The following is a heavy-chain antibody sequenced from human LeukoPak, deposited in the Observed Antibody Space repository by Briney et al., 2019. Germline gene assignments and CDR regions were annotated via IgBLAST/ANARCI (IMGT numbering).Heavy chain of an antibody. CDR1: GFTFSSYS. V-gene: IGHV3-21*01. CDR2: ISSSSSYI. CDR3: ARSGGDFDY. D-gene: IGHD2-15*01. Sequence: PGGSLRLSCAASGFTFSSYSMDWVRQAPGKGLEWVSSISSSSSYIYYADSVKGRFTISRDNAKNSLYLQMSSERAEDTGVSYCARSGGDFDYWGQGTLVTVSS. J-gene: IGHJ4*02.